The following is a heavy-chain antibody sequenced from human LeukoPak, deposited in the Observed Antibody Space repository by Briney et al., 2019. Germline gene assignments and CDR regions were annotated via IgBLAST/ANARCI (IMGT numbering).Heavy chain of an antibody. Sequence: PGGSLRLSCAASGFTSDDYAMHWVRQAPGKGLEGVSGISWNSGSIGYADSVKGRFTISRDNAKNSLYLQMNSLRAEDTAVYYCARDTGGGYSCYDCWGQGTLVTVSS. D-gene: IGHD5-18*01. V-gene: IGHV3-9*02. CDR3: ARDTGGGYSCYDC. CDR2: ISWNSGSI. J-gene: IGHJ4*02. CDR1: GFTSDDYA.